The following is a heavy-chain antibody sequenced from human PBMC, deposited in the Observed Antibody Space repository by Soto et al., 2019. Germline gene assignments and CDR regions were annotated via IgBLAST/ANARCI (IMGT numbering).Heavy chain of an antibody. CDR3: ARPNYYDSSVYFGWFDP. D-gene: IGHD3-22*01. Sequence: GSLRLSCAASGFTFSDYYMSWIRRAPGKGLEWVAYISSSGSTIYYADSVKGRSTISRDNAKNSLYLQMNSLRAEDTAVYYCARPNYYDSSVYFGWFDPWGQGTLVTVSS. V-gene: IGHV3-11*01. CDR2: ISSSGSTI. J-gene: IGHJ5*02. CDR1: GFTFSDYY.